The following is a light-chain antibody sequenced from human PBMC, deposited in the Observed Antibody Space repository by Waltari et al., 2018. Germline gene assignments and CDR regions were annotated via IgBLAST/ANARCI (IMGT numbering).Light chain of an antibody. Sequence: DIQMTQSPSSLSASVGDGVTITCRASQSISTYLNWYQHKPGKAPKLLIYAASTLQGGVPSRFSGSGSGTHFTLTISSLQPEDFATYYCQQSYSTPLTFGGGTKVEIK. CDR1: QSISTY. J-gene: IGKJ4*01. CDR3: QQSYSTPLT. CDR2: AAS. V-gene: IGKV1-39*01.